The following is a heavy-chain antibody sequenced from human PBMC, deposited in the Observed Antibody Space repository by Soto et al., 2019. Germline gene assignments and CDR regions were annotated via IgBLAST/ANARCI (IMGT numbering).Heavy chain of an antibody. J-gene: IGHJ6*03. V-gene: IGHV1-3*01. D-gene: IGHD6-6*01. Sequence: ASVKVSCKASGYTFTSYAMHWVRQAPGQRLEWIGWINAGNGNTKYSQKFQGRVTITRDTSASTAYMELSSLRSEDTAVYYCARGRAARLSGYYYYYMDVWGKGTTVTVSS. CDR1: GYTFTSYA. CDR3: ARGRAARLSGYYYYYMDV. CDR2: INAGNGNT.